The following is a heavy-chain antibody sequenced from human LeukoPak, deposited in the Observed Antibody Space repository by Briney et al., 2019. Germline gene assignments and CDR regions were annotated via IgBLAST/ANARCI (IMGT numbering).Heavy chain of an antibody. Sequence: SGGSLRLSCAASGFTFSSYSMNWVRQAPGKGLEWVSSISSSSSYIYYADSVKGRFTISIDNAKNSLYLQMNSLRAEDTAVYYCARLDIVVVVAALDYWGQGTLVTVSS. D-gene: IGHD2-15*01. CDR3: ARLDIVVVVAALDY. J-gene: IGHJ4*02. V-gene: IGHV3-21*01. CDR2: ISSSSSYI. CDR1: GFTFSSYS.